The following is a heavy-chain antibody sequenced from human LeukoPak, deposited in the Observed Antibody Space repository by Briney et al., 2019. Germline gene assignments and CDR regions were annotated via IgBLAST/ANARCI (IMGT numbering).Heavy chain of an antibody. CDR1: GYTFTGYY. Sequence: GASVKVSCKASGYTFTGYYMHWVRQAPGQGLEWMGWINPNSGGTNYAQKFQGRVTMTRDTSISTAYMELSRLRSDDTAVYYCAREVWDYGIVVVVAAINGGPYFDYWGQGTLVTVSS. D-gene: IGHD2-15*01. CDR2: INPNSGGT. J-gene: IGHJ4*02. CDR3: AREVWDYGIVVVVAAINGGPYFDY. V-gene: IGHV1-2*02.